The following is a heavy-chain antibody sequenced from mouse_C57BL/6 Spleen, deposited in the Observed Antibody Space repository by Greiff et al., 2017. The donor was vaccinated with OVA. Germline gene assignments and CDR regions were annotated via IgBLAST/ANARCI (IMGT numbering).Heavy chain of an antibody. D-gene: IGHD1-1*01. CDR1: GFNIKNTY. CDR3: AFPYYYGSSGFAY. Sequence: VQLQQSVAELVRPGASVKLSCTASGFNIKNTYMHWVKQRPEQGLEWIGRIDPANGNTKYAPKFQGKATITADTSSNTAYLQLSSLTSEDTAIYYCAFPYYYGSSGFAYWGQGTLVTVSA. CDR2: IDPANGNT. V-gene: IGHV14-3*01. J-gene: IGHJ3*01.